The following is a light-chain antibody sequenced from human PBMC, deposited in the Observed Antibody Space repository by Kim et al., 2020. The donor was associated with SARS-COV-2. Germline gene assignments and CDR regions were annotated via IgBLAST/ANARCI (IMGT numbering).Light chain of an antibody. CDR2: DAS. J-gene: IGKJ5*01. CDR1: QGVSSY. Sequence: LSPVESATGTCRASQGVSSYLAWYQQKPGQAPRLLIYDASNRATGIPARFSGSGSGTDFTLTISSLEPEDFAVYYCQQRSTWPITFGQGTRLEIK. CDR3: QQRSTWPIT. V-gene: IGKV3-11*01.